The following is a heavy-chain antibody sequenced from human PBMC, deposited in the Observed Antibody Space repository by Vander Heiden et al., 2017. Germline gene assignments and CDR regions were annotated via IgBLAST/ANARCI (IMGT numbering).Heavy chain of an antibody. J-gene: IGHJ3*02. Sequence: EVRLVETGGGLIQPGGSLRLSCAASGFSVTRNYMNWVRQAPGKGLEWVSLIYTDGRTCDADSVKGRFTISRDNSKNTLYLQMRSQRAEDTAMYDCAKIWADAFDMWAQVTMVTVSS. D-gene: IGHD7-27*01. CDR2: IYTDGRT. V-gene: IGHV3-53*02. CDR3: AKIWADAFDM. CDR1: GFSVTRNY.